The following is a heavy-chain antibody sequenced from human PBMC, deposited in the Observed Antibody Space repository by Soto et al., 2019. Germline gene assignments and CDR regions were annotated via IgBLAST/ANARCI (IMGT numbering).Heavy chain of an antibody. CDR2: INSDGSST. CDR3: ASLTPDYDYVWGSYRYLDY. V-gene: IGHV3-74*01. CDR1: GFTFSSYW. J-gene: IGHJ4*02. Sequence: GGSLRLSCAASGFTFSSYWMHWVRQAPGKGLVWVSRINSDGSSTSYADSVKGRFTISRDNAKNTLYLQMNSLRAEDTAVYYCASLTPDYDYVWGSYRYLDYWGQGTLVTVSS. D-gene: IGHD3-16*02.